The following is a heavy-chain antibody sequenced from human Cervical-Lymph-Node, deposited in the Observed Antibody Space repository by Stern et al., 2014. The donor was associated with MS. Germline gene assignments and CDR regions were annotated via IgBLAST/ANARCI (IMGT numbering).Heavy chain of an antibody. J-gene: IGHJ4*02. CDR1: GGSISRGYW. CDR3: ARSLSGTLDH. D-gene: IGHD6-13*01. Sequence: VQLEESGPGLVKPSGTLSLTCAVSGGSISRGYWWNWVRQPPGKGLEWIGEIYQSGSTNYNPSLKSRLTISVDKSKNQFSLNLTSLTAADTAVYYCARSLSGTLDHWGQGTLVAVSS. V-gene: IGHV4-4*02. CDR2: IYQSGST.